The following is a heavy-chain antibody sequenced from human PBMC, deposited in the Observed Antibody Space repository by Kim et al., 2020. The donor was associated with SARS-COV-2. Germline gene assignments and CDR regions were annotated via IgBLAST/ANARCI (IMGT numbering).Heavy chain of an antibody. CDR1: GGSISSSSYY. J-gene: IGHJ4*02. Sequence: SETLSLTCTVSGGSISSSSYYWGWIRQPPGKGLEWIGSIYYSGSTYYNPSLKSRVTISVDTSKNQFSLKLSSVTAADTAVYYCAREPQVARWGYQKPFDYWGQGTLVTVSS. CDR3: AREPQVARWGYQKPFDY. D-gene: IGHD2-15*01. CDR2: IYYSGST. V-gene: IGHV4-39*07.